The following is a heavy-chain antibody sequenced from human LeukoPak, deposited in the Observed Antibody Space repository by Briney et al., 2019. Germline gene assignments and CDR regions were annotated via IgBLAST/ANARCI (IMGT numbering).Heavy chain of an antibody. Sequence: SETLSLTCAVSGGSISSSNWWSWVRQPPGKGLEWIGEIYHSGSTNYNPSLKSRVTISVDKSKNQFSLKLSSVTAADTAVYYCARDNPVYSSSWYSLDAIRIGAFDIWGQGTMVTVSS. J-gene: IGHJ3*02. CDR2: IYHSGST. D-gene: IGHD6-13*01. CDR3: ARDNPVYSSSWYSLDAIRIGAFDI. V-gene: IGHV4-4*02. CDR1: GGSISSSNW.